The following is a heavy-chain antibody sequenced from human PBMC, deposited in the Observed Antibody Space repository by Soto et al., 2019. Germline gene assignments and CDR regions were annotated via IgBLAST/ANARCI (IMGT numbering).Heavy chain of an antibody. Sequence: GGSLRLSCAASGFTFSSYGMHWVRQAPGKGLEWVAVIWYDGSNKYYADSVKGRFTISRDNSKNTLYLQMNSLRAEDTAVYYCATTGDCGGDCYSDTEDAFDIWGQGTMVTVSS. CDR2: IWYDGSNK. D-gene: IGHD2-21*02. V-gene: IGHV3-33*01. J-gene: IGHJ3*02. CDR3: ATTGDCGGDCYSDTEDAFDI. CDR1: GFTFSSYG.